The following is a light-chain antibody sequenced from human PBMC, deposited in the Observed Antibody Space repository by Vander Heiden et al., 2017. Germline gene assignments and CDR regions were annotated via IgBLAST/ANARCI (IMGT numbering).Light chain of an antibody. CDR3: QQEDNVPRT. CDR2: DTS. V-gene: IGKV1-33*01. Sequence: DIQMTQSPSSLSASVGDRVTFTCQASQDISNNLNWYQQKPGKAPELLIFDTSNLQTGVPSRFSGSGYGTDFTVTISGLQPEDIATYFCQQEDNVPRTFGQGTTVEIK. CDR1: QDISNN. J-gene: IGKJ1*01.